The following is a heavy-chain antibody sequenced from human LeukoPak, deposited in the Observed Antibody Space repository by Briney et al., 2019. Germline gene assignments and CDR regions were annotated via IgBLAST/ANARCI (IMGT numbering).Heavy chain of an antibody. CDR3: ARGHGSTCLDY. D-gene: IGHD6-13*01. CDR2: ISTDGSIK. V-gene: IGHV3-30-3*01. Sequence: PGRSLRLSCAASAFTISSYSMHWVRQAPGKGLEWVALISTDGSIKHYADSVKGRFTISTDNSSNTLYLQMNSLKSEDTAIYYCARGHGSTCLDYWGQGTLVTVSS. J-gene: IGHJ4*02. CDR1: AFTISSYS.